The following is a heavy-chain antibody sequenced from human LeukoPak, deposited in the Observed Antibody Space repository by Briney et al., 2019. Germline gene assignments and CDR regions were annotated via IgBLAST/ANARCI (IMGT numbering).Heavy chain of an antibody. Sequence: PSETLFLTCTVSGGSISSYYWSWIRQPPGKGLEWIGYIYYSGSTNYNPSLKSRVTISVDTSKNQFSLKLSSVTAADTAVYYCARQWHSSGWYDYWGQGTLVTVSS. CDR1: GGSISSYY. CDR2: IYYSGST. D-gene: IGHD6-19*01. V-gene: IGHV4-59*08. CDR3: ARQWHSSGWYDY. J-gene: IGHJ4*02.